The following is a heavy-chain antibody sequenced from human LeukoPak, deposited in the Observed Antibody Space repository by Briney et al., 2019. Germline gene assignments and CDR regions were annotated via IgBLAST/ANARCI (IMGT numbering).Heavy chain of an antibody. Sequence: SETLSLTCTVSGGSISSSSYYWGWIRQPPGKGLEWIGSIYYSGSTYYNPSLKSRVTISVDTSKNQFSLKLSSVTAADTAVYYCTSWNYSGSDYWGQGTLVTVSS. J-gene: IGHJ4*02. V-gene: IGHV4-39*01. CDR2: IYYSGST. D-gene: IGHD1-26*01. CDR3: TSWNYSGSDY. CDR1: GGSISSSSYY.